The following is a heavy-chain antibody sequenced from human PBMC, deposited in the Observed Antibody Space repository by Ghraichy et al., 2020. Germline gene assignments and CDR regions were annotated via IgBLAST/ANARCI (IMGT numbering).Heavy chain of an antibody. CDR3: ARDGGRYCSSTSCWSSYYFDY. V-gene: IGHV3-21*01. CDR1: GFTFSSYS. Sequence: GGSLRLSCAASGFTFSSYSMNWVRQAPGKGLEWVSSISSSSSYIYYADSVKGRFTISRDNAKNSLYLQMNSLRAEDTAVYYCARDGGRYCSSTSCWSSYYFDYWGQGTLVTVSS. CDR2: ISSSSSYI. J-gene: IGHJ4*02. D-gene: IGHD2-2*01.